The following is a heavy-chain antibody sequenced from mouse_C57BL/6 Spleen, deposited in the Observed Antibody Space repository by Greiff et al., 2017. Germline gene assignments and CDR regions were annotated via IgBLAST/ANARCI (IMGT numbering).Heavy chain of an antibody. J-gene: IGHJ4*01. Sequence: EVNLVESEGGLVQPGSSMKLSCTASGFTFSDYYMAWVRQVPEKGLEWVANINYDGSSTYYLDSLKSRFIISRDNAKNILYLQMSSLKSEDTATYYCARDPSHYAMDYWGQGTSVTVSS. CDR2: INYDGSST. CDR1: GFTFSDYY. CDR3: ARDPSHYAMDY. V-gene: IGHV5-16*01.